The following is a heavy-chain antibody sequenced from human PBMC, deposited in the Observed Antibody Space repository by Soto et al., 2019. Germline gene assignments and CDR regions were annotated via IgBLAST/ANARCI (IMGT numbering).Heavy chain of an antibody. J-gene: IGHJ4*02. CDR2: ISAYNGNT. CDR1: GYTFPSYC. D-gene: IGHD6-19*01. V-gene: IGHV1-18*01. Sequence: VKVSCNASGYTFPSYCISWVRQAPGQGLEWMGWISAYNGNTNYAQKLQGRVTMTTDTSTSTAYMELRSLRSDDTAVYYCARDLNRLDSAYWGQGTLVTVSS. CDR3: ARDLNRLDSAY.